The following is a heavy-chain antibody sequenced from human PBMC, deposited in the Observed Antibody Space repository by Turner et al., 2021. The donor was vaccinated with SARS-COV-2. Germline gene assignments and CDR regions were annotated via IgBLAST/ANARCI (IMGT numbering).Heavy chain of an antibody. CDR2: ISGSGGST. Sequence: EVQLLESGGGLVQPGGSLRLSCAASGFTFSSYAMSWVRQAPGKGLEWVSAISGSGGSTYYADSVKGRFTISRDNSKNTLYLQMNSLRAEDTAVYYCAKDLSREVAGTGVGLFDYWGQGTLVTVSS. CDR1: GFTFSSYA. V-gene: IGHV3-23*01. CDR3: AKDLSREVAGTGVGLFDY. D-gene: IGHD6-19*01. J-gene: IGHJ4*02.